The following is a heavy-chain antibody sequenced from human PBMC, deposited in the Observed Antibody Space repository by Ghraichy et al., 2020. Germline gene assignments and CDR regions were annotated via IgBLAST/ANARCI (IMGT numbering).Heavy chain of an antibody. CDR1: GSSWGNYW. Sequence: GGSLRLSCASSGSSWGNYWLSFVRRAPGKWLEWVGNIRLAGSEKYYLGSVKGRFPISRDNGKNSVYLQMNNPRAEDTAVYYCAGDGGIGCTYPSCRGDYWGQGTRVTVSS. V-gene: IGHV3-7*03. CDR3: AGDGGIGCTYPSCRGDY. J-gene: IGHJ4*02. CDR2: IRLAGSEK. D-gene: IGHD1-26*01.